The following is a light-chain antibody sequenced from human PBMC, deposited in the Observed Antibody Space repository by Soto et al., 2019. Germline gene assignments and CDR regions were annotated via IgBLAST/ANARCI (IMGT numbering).Light chain of an antibody. V-gene: IGKV1-5*01. CDR1: QSISSW. CDR2: DAS. J-gene: IGKJ1*01. Sequence: DIQMTQSPSTLSASVGDRVTITCRASQSISSWLAWYQQKPGKAPKLLIYDASSLESGVPSRFSGSGSGTEFTLTISSLQSEDFAVYYCHQYNNWPQTFGQGTKVEIK. CDR3: HQYNNWPQT.